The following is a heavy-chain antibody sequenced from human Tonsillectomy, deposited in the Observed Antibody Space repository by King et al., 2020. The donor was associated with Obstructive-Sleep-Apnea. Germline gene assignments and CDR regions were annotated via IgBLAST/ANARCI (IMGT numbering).Heavy chain of an antibody. J-gene: IGHJ4*02. CDR2: IAGGDNNI. CDR3: ARDFLWAFDY. D-gene: IGHD7-27*01. CDR1: GFTFSTYS. V-gene: IGHV3-48*01. Sequence: QLVQSGGVLVQPGGSLRLSCAVSGFTFSTYSMNWVRQAPGKGLEWVSYIAGGDNNIHYADSVKGRFTISRDNAQNSLYLQMSGLRAEDTGVYYCARDFLWAFDYWGQGTLVTVSS.